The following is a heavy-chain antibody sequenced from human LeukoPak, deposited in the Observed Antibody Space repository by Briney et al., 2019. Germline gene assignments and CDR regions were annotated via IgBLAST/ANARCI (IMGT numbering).Heavy chain of an antibody. V-gene: IGHV3-30*02. CDR3: AKIYYDSSQSQGTGAFDI. CDR1: GFTFSSYG. J-gene: IGHJ3*02. D-gene: IGHD3-22*01. CDR2: IRYDGSNK. Sequence: PGGSLRLSCAASGFTFSSYGMHWVRQAPGKGLEWVAFIRYDGSNKYYADSVEGRFTISRDNSKNTLYLQMNSLRAEDTAVYYCAKIYYDSSQSQGTGAFDIWGQGTMVTVSS.